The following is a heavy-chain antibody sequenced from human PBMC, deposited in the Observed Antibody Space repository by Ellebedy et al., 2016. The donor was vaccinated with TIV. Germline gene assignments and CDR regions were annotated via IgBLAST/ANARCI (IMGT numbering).Heavy chain of an antibody. CDR3: ASLKDILTGYTNDAFDT. CDR2: INPNSGGT. J-gene: IGHJ3*02. V-gene: IGHV1-2*04. CDR1: GYTFTGYY. D-gene: IGHD3-9*01. Sequence: AASVKVSCKASGYTFTGYYMHWVRQAPGQGLEWMGWINPNSGGTNYAQKFQGWVTMTRDTSISTAYMELSRLRSDDTAVYYCASLKDILTGYTNDAFDTWGQGTMVTVSS.